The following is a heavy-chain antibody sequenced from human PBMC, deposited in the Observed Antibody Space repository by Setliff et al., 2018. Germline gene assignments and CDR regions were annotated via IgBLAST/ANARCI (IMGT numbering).Heavy chain of an antibody. J-gene: IGHJ6*03. CDR1: GGSISSDS. D-gene: IGHD3-3*01. V-gene: IGHV4-4*07. CDR3: ARMSGFQYMDV. CDR2: IYASWST. Sequence: SETLSLTCTVSGGSISSDSWSWIRQPAGKGPEWIGHIYASWSTNYNPSLKGRATLSIDASKRQFSLKLTSVTAANTAVYYCARMSGFQYMDVWGKGTTVTVSS.